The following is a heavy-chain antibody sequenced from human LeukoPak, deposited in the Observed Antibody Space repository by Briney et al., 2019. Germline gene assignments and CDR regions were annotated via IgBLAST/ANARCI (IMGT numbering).Heavy chain of an antibody. V-gene: IGHV1-18*01. D-gene: IGHD3-3*01. CDR3: ARGPLYYDFWSGYWGAVDP. Sequence: GASEKVSCKASGYTFTSYGISWVRQAPGQGLEWMGWISAYNGNTNYAQKLQGRVTMTTDTSTSTAYMELRSLRSDDTAVYYCARGPLYYDFWSGYWGAVDPWGQGTLVTVSS. J-gene: IGHJ5*02. CDR1: GYTFTSYG. CDR2: ISAYNGNT.